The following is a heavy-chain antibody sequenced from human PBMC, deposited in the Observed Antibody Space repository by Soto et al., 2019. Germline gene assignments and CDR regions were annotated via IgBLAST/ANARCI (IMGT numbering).Heavy chain of an antibody. CDR1: GGSISSYY. Sequence: PSETLSLTCTVSGGSISSYYWSWIRQPPGKGLEWIGYIYYSGSTNYNPSLKSRVTISVDTSKNRFSLKMSSVTAAATAVYYCDRSPVQAVHWFGELPHFDDWGKGTLVSVSS. D-gene: IGHD3-10*01. J-gene: IGHJ4*01. CDR2: IYYSGST. CDR3: DRSPVQAVHWFGELPHFDD. V-gene: IGHV4-59*01.